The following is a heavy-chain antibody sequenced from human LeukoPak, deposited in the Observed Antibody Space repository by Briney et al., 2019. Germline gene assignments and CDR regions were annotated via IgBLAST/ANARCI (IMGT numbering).Heavy chain of an antibody. D-gene: IGHD6-13*01. CDR3: ARRAAAGTRGYYYGMDV. J-gene: IGHJ6*02. Sequence: SETLSLTCTVSGGSISSYYWSWIRQPPGKGLEWIGYIYYSGSTNYNPSLKSRVTISVDTSKNQFPLKLSSVTAADTAVYYCARRAAAGTRGYYYGMDVWGQGTTVTVSS. V-gene: IGHV4-59*01. CDR1: GGSISSYY. CDR2: IYYSGST.